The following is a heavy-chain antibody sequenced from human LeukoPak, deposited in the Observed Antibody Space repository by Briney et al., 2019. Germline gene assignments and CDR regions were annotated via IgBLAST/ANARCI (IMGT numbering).Heavy chain of an antibody. CDR1: GGTFSSYV. CDR2: IIPILGIA. J-gene: IGHJ6*02. Sequence: SVKVSCKASGGTFSSYVISWVRQAPGQGLEWMGRIIPILGIANYAQKFQGRVTITADKSTSTAYMELSSLRSEDTAVYYCARDRHGSGTYNYYGMDVWGQGTTVTVSS. V-gene: IGHV1-69*04. CDR3: ARDRHGSGTYNYYGMDV. D-gene: IGHD3-10*01.